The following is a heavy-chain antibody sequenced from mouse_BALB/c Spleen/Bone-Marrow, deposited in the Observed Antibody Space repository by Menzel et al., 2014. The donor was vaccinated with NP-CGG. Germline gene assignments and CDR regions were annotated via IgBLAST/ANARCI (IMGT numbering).Heavy chain of an antibody. CDR2: ISSGGSYT. J-gene: IGHJ4*01. D-gene: IGHD2-3*01. CDR1: GFTFSSYT. V-gene: IGHV5-6-4*01. Sequence: VQLKESGGGLVKPGGSLKLSCAASGFTFSSYTMSWVRQTPEKRLEWGATISSGGSYTYYPDSVKGRFTISRDNAKNTLYLQMSSLKSEDTAMYYCTRDLYDGYYYYAMDYWGQGTSVTVSS. CDR3: TRDLYDGYYYYAMDY.